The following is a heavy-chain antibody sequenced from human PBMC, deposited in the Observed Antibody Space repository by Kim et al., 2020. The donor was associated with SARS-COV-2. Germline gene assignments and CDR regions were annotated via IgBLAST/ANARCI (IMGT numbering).Heavy chain of an antibody. V-gene: IGHV4-59*13. D-gene: IGHD5-12*01. CDR3: ARDGVGRGATPPVYYYGMDV. J-gene: IGHJ6*02. CDR1: GGSISSYY. CDR2: IYYSGST. Sequence: SETLSLTCTVSGGSISSYYWSWIRQPPGKGLEWIGYIYYSGSTNYNPSLKSRVTISVDTSKNQFSLKLSSVTAADTAVYYCARDGVGRGATPPVYYYGMDVWGQGTTVTVSS.